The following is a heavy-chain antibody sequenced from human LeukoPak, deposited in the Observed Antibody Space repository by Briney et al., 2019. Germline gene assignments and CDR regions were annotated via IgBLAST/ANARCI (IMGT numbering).Heavy chain of an antibody. CDR1: GGSFSGYY. CDR2: IYHSGST. CDR3: ASRDIVVVPAAIDP. D-gene: IGHD2-2*01. Sequence: SETLSLTCAVYGGSFSGYYWSWIRQPPGKGLEWIGEIYHSGSTNYNPSLKSRVTISVDKSKNQFSLKLSSVTAADTAVYYCASRDIVVVPAAIDPWGQGTLVTVSS. V-gene: IGHV4-34*01. J-gene: IGHJ5*02.